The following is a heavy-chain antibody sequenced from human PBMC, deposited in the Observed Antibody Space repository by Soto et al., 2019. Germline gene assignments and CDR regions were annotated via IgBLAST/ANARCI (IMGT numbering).Heavy chain of an antibody. CDR3: ARDDIPGIAVSTYGMDV. CDR1: GFIFSNFG. D-gene: IGHD6-19*01. Sequence: PGGSLRLSCAASGFIFSNFGMHWVRQAPGKGLEWVAVIWYDGSNEYYADSVKGRVTISKDNSKSTLYLQMNSLRAEDTAVYYCARDDIPGIAVSTYGMDVWGQGTTVTVSS. V-gene: IGHV3-33*01. J-gene: IGHJ6*02. CDR2: IWYDGSNE.